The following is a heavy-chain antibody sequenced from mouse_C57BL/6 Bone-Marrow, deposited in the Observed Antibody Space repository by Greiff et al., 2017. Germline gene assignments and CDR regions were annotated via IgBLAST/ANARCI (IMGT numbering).Heavy chain of an antibody. V-gene: IGHV1-55*01. J-gene: IGHJ4*01. CDR2: IYPGSGST. Sequence: VKLQQPGAELVKPGASVKMSCKASGYTFTSYWITWVKQRPGQGLEWIGDIYPGSGSTNYNEKFKSKATLTVDTSSSTAYMQLSSLTSEDSAVYYCARAIHYYAMDYWGQGTSVTVSS. CDR1: GYTFTSYW. CDR3: ARAIHYYAMDY.